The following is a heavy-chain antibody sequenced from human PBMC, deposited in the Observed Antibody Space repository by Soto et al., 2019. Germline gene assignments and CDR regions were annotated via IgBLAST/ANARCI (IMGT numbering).Heavy chain of an antibody. J-gene: IGHJ6*03. CDR1: GGSISSGGYY. Sequence: QVQLQESGPGLVKPSQTLSLTCTVSGGSISSGGYYWSWIRQHPGKGLEWIGYIYYSGSSYYNPSRKSRVTISVDTSKNQFSLKLSSVTAADTAVYYCARLSIVATRNMDVWGKGTTVTVSS. D-gene: IGHD5-12*01. V-gene: IGHV4-31*03. CDR3: ARLSIVATRNMDV. CDR2: IYYSGSS.